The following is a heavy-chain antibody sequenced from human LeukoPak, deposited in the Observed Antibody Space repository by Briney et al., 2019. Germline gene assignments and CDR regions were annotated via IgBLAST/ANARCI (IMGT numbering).Heavy chain of an antibody. CDR1: GFNFNDYD. Sequence: PGGSLRLSCAASGFNFNDYDINWVRQVPGKGLEWVSGINWNSVHIGYADSVKGRFTISRDNAQKSVHLQMFSLRPEDTALYYRSTSRPDRFIDSWGQGTLVTVST. J-gene: IGHJ4*02. CDR3: STSRPDRFIDS. V-gene: IGHV3-9*01. CDR2: INWNSVHI. D-gene: IGHD1-14*01.